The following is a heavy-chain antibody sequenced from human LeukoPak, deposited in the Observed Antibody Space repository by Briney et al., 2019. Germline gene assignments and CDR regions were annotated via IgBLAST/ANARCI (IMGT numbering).Heavy chain of an antibody. V-gene: IGHV3-48*01. CDR2: ISSSSSTI. Sequence: GGSLRLSXAASGFTFSSYSMNWVRQAPGKGLEWVSYISSSSSTIYYADSVKGRFTVSRDNAKNSLYLQMNSLRAEDTAVYYCARGGSYGSLDYWGQGTLVTVSS. D-gene: IGHD5-18*01. J-gene: IGHJ4*02. CDR1: GFTFSSYS. CDR3: ARGGSYGSLDY.